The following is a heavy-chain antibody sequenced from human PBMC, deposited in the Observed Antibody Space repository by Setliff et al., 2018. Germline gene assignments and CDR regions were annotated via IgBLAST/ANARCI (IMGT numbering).Heavy chain of an antibody. V-gene: IGHV4-39*01. CDR2: IYYSGST. CDR3: ARQVSWFDP. CDR1: GGSISSSSYY. J-gene: IGHJ5*02. Sequence: SETLSLTCTVSGGSISSSSYYWGWIRQPPGKGLEWIGSIYYSGSTYYNPSLKSRVTMSVDTSKNQFSLKLSSVTAADTAVYYCARQVSWFDPWGQGTLVTVSS.